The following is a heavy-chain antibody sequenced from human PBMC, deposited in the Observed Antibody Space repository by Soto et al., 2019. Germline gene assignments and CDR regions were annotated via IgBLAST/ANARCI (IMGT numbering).Heavy chain of an antibody. CDR3: ARESRRLNWFDP. V-gene: IGHV3-23*01. J-gene: IGHJ5*02. CDR1: GFTFSTYA. CDR2: IGGSGGNT. Sequence: PGESLKISCAASGFTFSTYAMSWVRQAPGKGLEWVSAIGGSGGNTYYAASVKGRFTISRDNSKNTLYLQMNSLRAEDTAVYYCARESRRLNWFDPWGQGTLVTVSS.